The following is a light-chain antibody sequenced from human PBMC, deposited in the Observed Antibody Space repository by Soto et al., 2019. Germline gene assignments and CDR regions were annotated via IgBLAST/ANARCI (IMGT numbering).Light chain of an antibody. J-gene: IGKJ3*01. CDR2: GAA. CDR1: QSISHY. CDR3: QQYNGSPFT. V-gene: IGKV3-20*01. Sequence: EIVLTQSPGTLSLSPGERATLSCRANQSISHYLAWYQPKPGQSPRLLIYGAASRAIGIPDRFNGSGSETTFTLTISRLQPEDFALYYCQQYNGSPFTFGPGTKVDIK.